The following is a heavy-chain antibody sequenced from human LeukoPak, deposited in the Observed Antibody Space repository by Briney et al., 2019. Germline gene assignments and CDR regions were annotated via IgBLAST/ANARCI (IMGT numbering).Heavy chain of an antibody. Sequence: PGGSLRLSCAASGFTFDDYGMSWVRQAPGKGLEWVSAINWNGNSTGYADSVKGRFTISRANAENSLYLQMNSLRAEDTALYYCARSLGRRRIAAAGMDYFDYWGQGTLVTVSS. CDR1: GFTFDDYG. CDR3: ARSLGRRRIAAAGMDYFDY. CDR2: INWNGNST. J-gene: IGHJ4*02. V-gene: IGHV3-20*04. D-gene: IGHD6-13*01.